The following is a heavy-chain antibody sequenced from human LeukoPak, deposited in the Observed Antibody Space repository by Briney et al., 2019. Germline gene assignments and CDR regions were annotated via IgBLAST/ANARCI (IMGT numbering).Heavy chain of an antibody. CDR1: VYTFTSYG. V-gene: IGHV1-18*01. CDR2: ISAYNGNT. D-gene: IGHD3-10*01. CDR3: ARARRLLWFGELSRYYFDY. J-gene: IGHJ4*02. Sequence: ASVKVSCKASVYTFTSYGISWVRQAPGQGLEWMGWISAYNGNTNYAQKLQGRVTMTTDTSTSTAYMELRSLRSDDTAVYYCARARRLLWFGELSRYYFDYWGQGTLVAVSS.